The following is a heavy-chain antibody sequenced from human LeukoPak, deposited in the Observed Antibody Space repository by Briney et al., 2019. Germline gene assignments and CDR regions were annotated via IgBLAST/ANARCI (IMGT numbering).Heavy chain of an antibody. Sequence: SETLSLTCAVYGGSFSGYYWSWIRQPPGKGLEWIGEINHSGSTNYNPSLKSRVTISVDTSKNQFSLKLSSVTAADTAVYYCARMIAGTAGMDVWGQGTTVTVSS. CDR2: INHSGST. CDR1: GGSFSGYY. J-gene: IGHJ6*02. V-gene: IGHV4-34*01. CDR3: ARMIAGTAGMDV. D-gene: IGHD2-21*01.